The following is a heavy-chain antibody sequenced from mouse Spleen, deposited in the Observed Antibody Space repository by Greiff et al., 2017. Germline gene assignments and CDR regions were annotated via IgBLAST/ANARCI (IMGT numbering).Heavy chain of an antibody. CDR1: GFTFTDYY. CDR3: ARGHYYGLWFAY. D-gene: IGHD1-2*01. J-gene: IGHJ3*01. CDR2: IRNKANGYTT. V-gene: IGHV7-3*01. Sequence: EVKVVESGGGLVQPGGSLSLSCAASGFTFTDYYMSWVRQPPGKALEWLGFIRNKANGYTTEYSASVKGRFTISRDNSQRILYLQMNALRAEDSATYYCARGHYYGLWFAYWGQGTLVTVSA.